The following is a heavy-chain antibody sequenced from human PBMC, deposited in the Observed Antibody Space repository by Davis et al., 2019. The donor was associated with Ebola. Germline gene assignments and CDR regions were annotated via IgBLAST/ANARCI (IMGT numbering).Heavy chain of an antibody. J-gene: IGHJ5*02. CDR3: ARAKDGDYVRLNWFDP. CDR2: INHSGST. D-gene: IGHD4-17*01. Sequence: MPSETLSLTCAVYGGSFSGYYWSWIRQPPGKGLEWIGEINHSGSTNYNPSLKSRVTISVDTSKNQFSLKLSSVTAADTAVYYCARAKDGDYVRLNWFDPWGQGTLVTVPS. CDR1: GGSFSGYY. V-gene: IGHV4-34*01.